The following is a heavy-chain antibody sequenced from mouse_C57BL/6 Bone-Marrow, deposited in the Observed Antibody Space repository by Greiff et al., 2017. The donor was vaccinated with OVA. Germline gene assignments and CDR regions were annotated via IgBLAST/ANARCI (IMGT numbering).Heavy chain of an antibody. CDR1: GFTFSDYY. CDR2: ISNGGGST. V-gene: IGHV5-12*01. CDR3: ARHPTVVNYAMDY. D-gene: IGHD1-1*01. Sequence: EVKLVESGGGLVQPGGSLKLSCAASGFTFSDYYMYWVRQTPEKRLEWVAYISNGGGSTYYPDTVKGRFTISRDNAKNTLYLQMSRLKSEDTAMDYCARHPTVVNYAMDYWGQGTSVTVSS. J-gene: IGHJ4*01.